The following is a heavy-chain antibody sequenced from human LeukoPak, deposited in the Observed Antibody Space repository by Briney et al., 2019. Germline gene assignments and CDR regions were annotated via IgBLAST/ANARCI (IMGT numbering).Heavy chain of an antibody. J-gene: IGHJ4*02. V-gene: IGHV4-34*01. CDR2: INHSGYT. CDR3: SRQVVGNDY. CDR1: GESSFSNYY. Sequence: SETLSLTCAVYGESSFSNYYWSWIRQTPGGALEWIGQINHSGYTNYNPSLKSRVTLSIDTSKNQFSLRLNSVTAADTAVYYCSRQVVGNDYWGQGTLVTVSS. D-gene: IGHD3-22*01.